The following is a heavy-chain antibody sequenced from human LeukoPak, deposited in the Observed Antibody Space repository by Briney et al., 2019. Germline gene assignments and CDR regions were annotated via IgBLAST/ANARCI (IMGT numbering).Heavy chain of an antibody. J-gene: IGHJ4*02. CDR3: ARAVGSYGFSGY. CDR2: IHWNGGRT. Sequence: PGGSLRLSCAASGFTFDNYGINWVRQAPGKGLEWVSRIHWNGGRTGYADSVKGRFTISRDNAKNSLYLQMNSLRAEDTAVYYCARAVGSYGFSGYWGQGTLVTVSS. CDR1: GFTFDNYG. V-gene: IGHV3-20*04. D-gene: IGHD5-18*01.